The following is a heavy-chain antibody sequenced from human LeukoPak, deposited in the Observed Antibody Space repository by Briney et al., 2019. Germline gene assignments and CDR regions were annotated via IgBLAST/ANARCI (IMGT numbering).Heavy chain of an antibody. D-gene: IGHD6-13*01. V-gene: IGHV1-46*01. CDR2: INPSGGST. Sequence: ASVKVSCKASGYTFTSYYIHWVRQAPGQGLEWMGIINPSGGSTTYAQKFQGRVTMTRDMSTSTVYMELSSLRSEDTAVYYCARETDIAAAANYFDYWGQGTLVTVSS. CDR1: GYTFTSYY. J-gene: IGHJ4*02. CDR3: ARETDIAAAANYFDY.